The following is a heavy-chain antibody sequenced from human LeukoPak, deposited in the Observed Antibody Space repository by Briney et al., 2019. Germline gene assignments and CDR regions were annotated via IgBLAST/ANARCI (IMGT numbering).Heavy chain of an antibody. J-gene: IGHJ3*02. Sequence: SETLSLTCTVSGGSISSYYWSWIRQPPGKGLEWIGYIYYSGSTNYNPSLKSRVTISVDTSKNQFSLKLSSVTAADTAVYYCASRAGGLRGYSYGYDAFDIWGQGTMVTVPS. V-gene: IGHV4-59*01. CDR2: IYYSGST. CDR3: ASRAGGLRGYSYGYDAFDI. D-gene: IGHD5-18*01. CDR1: GGSISSYY.